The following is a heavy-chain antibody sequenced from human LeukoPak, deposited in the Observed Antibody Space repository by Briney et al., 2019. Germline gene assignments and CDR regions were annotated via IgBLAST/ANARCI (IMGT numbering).Heavy chain of an antibody. D-gene: IGHD3-3*01. CDR3: ARNNDFWGLDY. CDR1: GFPFNRNW. J-gene: IGHJ4*02. CDR2: IKGDATYA. V-gene: IGHV3-74*01. Sequence: GGSLRLSCAASGFPFNRNWMHWVRQAPGKGLVWVSRIKGDATYANYADSVKGRFTISRDNAKNTVYLQMNSLRVEDTAVYYCARNNDFWGLDYWGQGILVTVSS.